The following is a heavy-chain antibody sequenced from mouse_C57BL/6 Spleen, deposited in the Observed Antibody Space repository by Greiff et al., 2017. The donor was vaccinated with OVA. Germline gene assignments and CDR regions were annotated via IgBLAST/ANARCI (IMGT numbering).Heavy chain of an antibody. J-gene: IGHJ2*01. V-gene: IGHV14-3*01. CDR2: IDPAYGNT. CDR1: GFNIKNNY. CDR3: ARGSGYFAY. D-gene: IGHD1-1*01. Sequence: VQLKESVAELVRPGASVKLSCTASGFNIKNNYMHWVKQRPEQGLEWIGRIDPAYGNTKYAQKFQGKATLTADTSSNTAYLQLSSLTSEDSTIYYSARGSGYFAYWGQGTPLTVSA.